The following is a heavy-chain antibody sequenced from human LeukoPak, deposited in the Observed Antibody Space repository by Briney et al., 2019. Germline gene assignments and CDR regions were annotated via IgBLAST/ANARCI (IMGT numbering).Heavy chain of an antibody. CDR3: AKSHSVAQRGYFDY. J-gene: IGHJ4*02. D-gene: IGHD2-15*01. CDR1: GFTFGSYT. CDR2: IPGSSSPK. V-gene: IGHV3-23*01. Sequence: GGSLRLSCAASGFTFGSYTMSWVRQAPGKGLEWVSSIPGSSSPKCYADSVKGRFTSSRDNSKNTLYLHMTSLRVEDTAVYYCAKSHSVAQRGYFDYWGQGTLVTVSS.